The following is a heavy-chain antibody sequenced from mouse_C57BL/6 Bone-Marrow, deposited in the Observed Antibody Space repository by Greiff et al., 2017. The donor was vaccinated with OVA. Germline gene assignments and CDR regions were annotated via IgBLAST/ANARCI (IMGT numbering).Heavy chain of an antibody. CDR3: TRSNTTVVADWYFDV. V-gene: IGHV14-2*01. J-gene: IGHJ1*03. CDR1: GFNIKDYY. D-gene: IGHD1-1*01. CDR2: IDPEDGET. Sequence: VQLQQSGAELVKPGASVKLSCTASGFNIKDYYMHWVKQRTEQGLEWIGRIDPEDGETKYAPKFQGKATITADTSSNTAYLQLSSLTSEDTAVYYCTRSNTTVVADWYFDVWGTGTTVTVSS.